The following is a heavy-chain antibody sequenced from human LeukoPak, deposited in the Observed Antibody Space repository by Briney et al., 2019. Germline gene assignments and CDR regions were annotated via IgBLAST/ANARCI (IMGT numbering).Heavy chain of an antibody. J-gene: IGHJ6*02. D-gene: IGHD2-2*01. CDR2: IRPESGDT. CDR1: GYTFTDYY. Sequence: ASVNVSCKASGYTFTDYYIHWVRQAPGQGLEWMGWIRPESGDTNSAQKFQDWITLSRDTSTSTAYLELTRLTSDDTAIYYCARDVVLPHGGYGLDVWGQGTTVTVPS. CDR3: ARDVVLPHGGYGLDV. V-gene: IGHV1-2*04.